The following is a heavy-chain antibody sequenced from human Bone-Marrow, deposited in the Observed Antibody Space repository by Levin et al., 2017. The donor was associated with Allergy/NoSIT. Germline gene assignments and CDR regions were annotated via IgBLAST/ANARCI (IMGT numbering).Heavy chain of an antibody. J-gene: IGHJ4*02. Sequence: SQTLSLTCAVYGGSFRGYYWSWIRQPPGKGLEWIGEINHSGSTNYNPSLKSRVTISVDTSKNQFSLKLSSVTAADTAVYYCARADYGDYYFDYWGQGTLVTVSS. CDR2: INHSGST. D-gene: IGHD4-17*01. CDR1: GGSFRGYY. V-gene: IGHV4-34*01. CDR3: ARADYGDYYFDY.